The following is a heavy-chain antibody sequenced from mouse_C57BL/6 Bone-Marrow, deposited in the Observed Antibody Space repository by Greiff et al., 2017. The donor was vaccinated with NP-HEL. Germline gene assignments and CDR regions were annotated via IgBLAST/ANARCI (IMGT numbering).Heavy chain of an antibody. J-gene: IGHJ1*03. CDR3: ARGDSYWYFDV. Sequence: VKLQESGAELVKPGASVKISCKASGYAFSSYWMNWVKQRPGKGLEWIGQIYPGDGDTNYNGKFKGKATLTADKSSSTAYMQLSSLTSEDSAVYFCARGDSYWYFDVWGTGTTVTVSS. CDR1: GYAFSSYW. D-gene: IGHD3-3*01. V-gene: IGHV1-80*01. CDR2: IYPGDGDT.